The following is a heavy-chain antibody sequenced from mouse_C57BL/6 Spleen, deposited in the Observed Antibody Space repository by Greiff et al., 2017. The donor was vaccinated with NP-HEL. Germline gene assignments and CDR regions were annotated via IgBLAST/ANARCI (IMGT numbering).Heavy chain of an antibody. CDR1: GYTFTSYG. Sequence: QVHVKQSGAELARPGASVKLSCKASGYTFTSYGISWVKQRTGQGLEWIGEIYPRSGNTYYNEKFKGKATLTADKSSSTAYMELRSLTSEDSAVYFCARRYGSSPFYYFDYWGQGTTLTVSS. D-gene: IGHD1-1*01. CDR3: ARRYGSSPFYYFDY. J-gene: IGHJ2*01. V-gene: IGHV1-81*01. CDR2: IYPRSGNT.